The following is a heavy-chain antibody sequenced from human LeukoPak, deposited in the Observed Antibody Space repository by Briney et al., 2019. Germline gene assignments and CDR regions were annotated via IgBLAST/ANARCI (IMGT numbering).Heavy chain of an antibody. J-gene: IGHJ4*02. Sequence: PGGSLRLSCAASGFTFSSYGMHRVRQAPGKGLEWVAVISYDGSNKYYADSVKGRFTISRDNAKHSLYLQMNSLRAEDTAVYYCARHCSNGVCLDYWGQGTLVTVSS. V-gene: IGHV3-30*03. D-gene: IGHD2-8*01. CDR3: ARHCSNGVCLDY. CDR1: GFTFSSYG. CDR2: ISYDGSNK.